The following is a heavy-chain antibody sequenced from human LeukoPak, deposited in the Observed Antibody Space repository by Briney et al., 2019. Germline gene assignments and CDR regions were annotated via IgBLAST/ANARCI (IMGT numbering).Heavy chain of an antibody. CDR1: GGSFSGYY. J-gene: IGHJ3*02. D-gene: IGHD3-22*01. CDR3: ARGHSGYYDSSGYPSGAFDI. Sequence: PSETLSLTCAVYGGSFSGYYWSWIRQPPGKGLEWIGEINHSGSTNYNPSLKSRVTISVDTSKNQFSLKLSSVTAADTAVYYCARGHSGYYDSSGYPSGAFDIWGRGTMVTVSS. CDR2: INHSGST. V-gene: IGHV4-34*01.